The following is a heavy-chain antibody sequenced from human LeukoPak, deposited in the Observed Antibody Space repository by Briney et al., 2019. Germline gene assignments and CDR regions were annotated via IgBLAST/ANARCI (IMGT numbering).Heavy chain of an antibody. V-gene: IGHV3-7*03. J-gene: IGHJ4*02. CDR3: ARSIPYGTTWYGRSDY. Sequence: PGGSLRLSCAASGFPLSSYSMTWVRQAPGKGLEWVANIKPDGTTKFYVDSVKGRFTISRDNALNTLYLQMNSLRAEGTAIYYCARSIPYGTTWYGRSDYWGQGTLVTVSS. CDR2: IKPDGTTK. D-gene: IGHD6-13*01. CDR1: GFPLSSYS.